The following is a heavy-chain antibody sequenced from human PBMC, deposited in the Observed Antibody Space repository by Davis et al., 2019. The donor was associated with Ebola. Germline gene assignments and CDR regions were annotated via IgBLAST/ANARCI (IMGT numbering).Heavy chain of an antibody. CDR3: ARQAGYGDFLFFTFDY. CDR1: GGSISSSSYY. V-gene: IGHV4-39*01. CDR2: IYYSGST. D-gene: IGHD4-17*01. Sequence: GSLRLSCTVSGGSISSSSYYWGWIRQPPGKGLEWIGSIYYSGSTNYNPSLKSRVTISVDTSKNQFSLKLSSVTAADTAVYYCARQAGYGDFLFFTFDYWGQGTLVTVSS. J-gene: IGHJ4*02.